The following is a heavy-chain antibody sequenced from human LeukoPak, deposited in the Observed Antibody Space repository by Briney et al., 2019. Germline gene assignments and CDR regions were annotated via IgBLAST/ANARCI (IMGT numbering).Heavy chain of an antibody. D-gene: IGHD2-2*02. J-gene: IGHJ5*02. CDR1: GGTFSSYA. CDR2: IIPILGIA. Sequence: SVKVSCKASGGTFSSYAISWVRQAPGQGLEWMGRIIPILGIANYAQKFQGRVTITADKSTSTAYMELSSLRSEDTAVYYCATGDIVVLPAGIPHNWFDPWGQGTLVTVSS. V-gene: IGHV1-69*04. CDR3: ATGDIVVLPAGIPHNWFDP.